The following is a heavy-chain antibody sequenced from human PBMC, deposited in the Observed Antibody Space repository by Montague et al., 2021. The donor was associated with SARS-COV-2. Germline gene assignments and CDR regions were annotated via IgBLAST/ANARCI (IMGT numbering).Heavy chain of an antibody. CDR1: GFIFRSYA. CDR3: ARGRMEWLLLDS. D-gene: IGHD3-3*01. Sequence: SLRLSCAASGFIFRSYAMHWVRQAPGKGLEWVAVILNDGSNKYYADSVKGRFTISRDNSKNTLYLQMNGLRAEDTAVYYCARGRMEWLLLDSWGREPWSPSPQ. CDR2: ILNDGSNK. V-gene: IGHV3-30*01. J-gene: IGHJ5*01.